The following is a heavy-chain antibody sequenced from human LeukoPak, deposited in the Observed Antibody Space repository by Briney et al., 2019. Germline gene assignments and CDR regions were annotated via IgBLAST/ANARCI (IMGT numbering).Heavy chain of an antibody. Sequence: PSETLSLTCAVYGGSFSGYYWSWIRQPPGKGLEWIGEINHSGSTNYNPSLKSRVTISVDTSKNQFSLKLSSVTAADTAVYYCARGSQLVLDYWGQGTLVTVSS. CDR3: ARGSQLVLDY. D-gene: IGHD6-13*01. J-gene: IGHJ4*02. CDR1: GGSFSGYY. V-gene: IGHV4-34*01. CDR2: INHSGST.